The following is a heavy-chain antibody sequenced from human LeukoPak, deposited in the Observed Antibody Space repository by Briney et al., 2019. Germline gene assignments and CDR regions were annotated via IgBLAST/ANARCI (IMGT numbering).Heavy chain of an antibody. D-gene: IGHD6-19*01. J-gene: IGHJ1*01. CDR3: TRNSGWYGLS. CDR2: IDYDGGSG. CDR1: GFTLSSYE. Sequence: GGSLRLSCTVSGFTLSSYEMSWLRQAPGKGLEWVSRIDYDGGSGHYADSVKGRFTISRDNSNNTLFLHLNSLRGEDTAVYYCTRNSGWYGLSWGQGTLVTVSS. V-gene: IGHV3-23*01.